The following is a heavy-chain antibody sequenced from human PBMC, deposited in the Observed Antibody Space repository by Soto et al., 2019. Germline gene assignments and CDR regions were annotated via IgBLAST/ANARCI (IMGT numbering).Heavy chain of an antibody. CDR3: AREGSDCSGGSCYSKAFDI. CDR1: GGSFSGYY. D-gene: IGHD2-15*01. CDR2: INHRGST. V-gene: IGHV4-34*01. Sequence: SETLSLTCAVYGGSFSGYYWSWIRQPPGKGLKRIGEINHRGSTNYNTSLKSRVTISVDTSKNQFSLKPSSVTAADTAVFFFAREGSDCSGGSCYSKAFDIWGQGAMVTVSS. J-gene: IGHJ3*02.